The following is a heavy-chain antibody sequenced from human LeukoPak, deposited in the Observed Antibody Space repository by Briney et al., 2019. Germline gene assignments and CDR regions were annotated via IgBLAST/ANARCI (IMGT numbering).Heavy chain of an antibody. D-gene: IGHD6-13*01. CDR3: AREGGYSSSSQEGWFDP. J-gene: IGHJ5*02. Sequence: PSETLSLTCTVSGGSISSYYWSWIRQPAGKGLEWIGRIYTSGSTNYNPSLKSRVTISVDTSKNQFSLKLSSVTAADTAVYYCAREGGYSSSSQEGWFDPWGQGTLVTVSS. V-gene: IGHV4-4*07. CDR2: IYTSGST. CDR1: GGSISSYY.